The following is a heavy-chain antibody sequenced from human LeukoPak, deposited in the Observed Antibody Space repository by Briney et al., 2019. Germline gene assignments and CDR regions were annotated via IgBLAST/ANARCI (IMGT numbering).Heavy chain of an antibody. V-gene: IGHV3-23*01. J-gene: IGHJ4*02. Sequence: PGGSLRLSCAASGFTFSSYAMSWVRQAPGKGLEWVSGISGSGGSGGGTYYADSVKGRFTISRDNSKNTLYLQMNSLRAEDTAVYYCARSLRGYSYAPDYWGQGTLVTVSS. D-gene: IGHD5-18*01. CDR3: ARSLRGYSYAPDY. CDR2: ISGSGGSGGGT. CDR1: GFTFSSYA.